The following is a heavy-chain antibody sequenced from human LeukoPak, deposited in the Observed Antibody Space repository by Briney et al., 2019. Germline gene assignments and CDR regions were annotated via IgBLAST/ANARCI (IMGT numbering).Heavy chain of an antibody. V-gene: IGHV3-9*01. Sequence: PGGSLRLSCAASGFTFDDYAMHWVRQAPGKGLEWVSGISWNSGSIGYADSVKGRFTISRDNAKNSLYLQMNSLRAEDTALYYCAKDNEIAAAGTDYDAFDIWGQGTMVTVSS. J-gene: IGHJ3*02. D-gene: IGHD6-13*01. CDR3: AKDNEIAAAGTDYDAFDI. CDR2: ISWNSGSI. CDR1: GFTFDDYA.